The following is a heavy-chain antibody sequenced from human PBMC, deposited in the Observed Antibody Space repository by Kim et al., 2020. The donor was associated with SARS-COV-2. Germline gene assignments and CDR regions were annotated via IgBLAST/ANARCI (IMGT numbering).Heavy chain of an antibody. J-gene: IGHJ6*01. V-gene: IGHV4-34*01. CDR1: GGSFSGYY. CDR3: ARGSAGITMIVVVRAYYY. D-gene: IGHD3-22*01. CDR2: INHSGSS. Sequence: SETLSLTCAVYGGSFSGYYWSWIRQPPGKGLEWIGEINHSGSSNYNPSLKSRVTISVDTSKNQFPLKLSPVTAADTAVYYCARGSAGITMIVVVRAYYY.